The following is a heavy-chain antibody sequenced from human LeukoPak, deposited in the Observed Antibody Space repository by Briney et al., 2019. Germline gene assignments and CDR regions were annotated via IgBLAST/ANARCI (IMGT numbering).Heavy chain of an antibody. CDR3: ARHSYGSLATRYYGMDV. Sequence: PGESLKISCKGSGYSFTSYWIGWVRQMPGKGLEWMGIIYPGDSDTRYSPSFQGQVTISADKSISTAYLQWSSLKASDTAMYYCARHSYGSLATRYYGMDVWGQGTTVTVSS. D-gene: IGHD5-18*01. V-gene: IGHV5-51*01. CDR1: GYSFTSYW. J-gene: IGHJ6*02. CDR2: IYPGDSDT.